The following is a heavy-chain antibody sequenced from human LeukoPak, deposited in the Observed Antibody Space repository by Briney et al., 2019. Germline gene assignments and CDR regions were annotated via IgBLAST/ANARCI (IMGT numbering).Heavy chain of an antibody. D-gene: IGHD3-16*01. Sequence: GGSLRLSCAASGFTFSSYWMSWVRQAPGKGLEWVANIKQDGSEKYYVDSVKGRFTLSRDNAKNSLYLQMNSLRAEDTAVYYCARETHGDWGGPTYYWGQGTLVTVSS. CDR1: GFTFSSYW. CDR2: IKQDGSEK. V-gene: IGHV3-7*01. J-gene: IGHJ4*02. CDR3: ARETHGDWGGPTYY.